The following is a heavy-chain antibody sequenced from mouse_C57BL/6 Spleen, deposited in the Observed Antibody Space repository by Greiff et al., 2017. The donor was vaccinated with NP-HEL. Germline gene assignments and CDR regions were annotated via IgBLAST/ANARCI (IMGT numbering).Heavy chain of an antibody. D-gene: IGHD1-1*01. CDR1: GYSITSGYY. Sequence: EVKLMESGPGLVKPSQSLSLTCSVTGYSITSGYYWNWIRQFPGNKLEWMGYISYDGSNNYNPSLKNRISITRDPSKNQFFLKLNSVTTEDTATYYCARDHSRGYFDYWGQGTTLTVSS. CDR2: ISYDGSN. J-gene: IGHJ2*01. V-gene: IGHV3-6*01. CDR3: ARDHSRGYFDY.